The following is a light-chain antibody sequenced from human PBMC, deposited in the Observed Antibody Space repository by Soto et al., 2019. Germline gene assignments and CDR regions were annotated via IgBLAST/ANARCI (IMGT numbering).Light chain of an antibody. CDR3: QQYGSTPRT. CDR1: QSVSSSY. V-gene: IGKV3-20*01. CDR2: GAS. Sequence: EIVLTQSPGTLSLSPGERATLSCRASQSVSSSYLAWYQQKPGQAPRLLTYGASTRATGIPDRFSGSGSGTDFTLTISRQEPEDFAVYYPQQYGSTPRTFGQGTKVKLQ. J-gene: IGKJ1*01.